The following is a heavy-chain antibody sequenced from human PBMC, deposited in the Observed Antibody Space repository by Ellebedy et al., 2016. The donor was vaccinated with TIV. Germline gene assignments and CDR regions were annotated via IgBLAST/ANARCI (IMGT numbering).Heavy chain of an antibody. D-gene: IGHD2-2*01. CDR1: GGSISSYY. CDR2: IYTSGST. V-gene: IGHV4-4*07. Sequence: SETLSLXXTVSGGSISSYYWSWIRQPAGKGLEWIGRIYTSGSTNYNPSLKSRVTMSVDTSKNQFSLKLSSVTAADTAVYYCARDTPLVCSTSCYRVLYAFDIWGQGTMVTVSS. CDR3: ARDTPLVCSTSCYRVLYAFDI. J-gene: IGHJ3*02.